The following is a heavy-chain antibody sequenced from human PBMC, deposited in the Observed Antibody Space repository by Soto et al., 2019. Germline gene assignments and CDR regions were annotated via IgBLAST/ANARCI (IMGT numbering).Heavy chain of an antibody. CDR1: GGSVSIGNYY. J-gene: IGHJ4*02. V-gene: IGHV4-61*01. D-gene: IGHD3-22*01. Sequence: QVPLQESGPGLVKPSETLSLTCPFSGGSVSIGNYYWSWIRQPPGKVLEWFGYFYYTGSTNYNPPRKSRVTISPDASKNQFSLRLRSVTAADTAVYYCARSMHYSDGSNYSPFDYWGQGTLGTVS. CDR2: FYYTGST. CDR3: ARSMHYSDGSNYSPFDY.